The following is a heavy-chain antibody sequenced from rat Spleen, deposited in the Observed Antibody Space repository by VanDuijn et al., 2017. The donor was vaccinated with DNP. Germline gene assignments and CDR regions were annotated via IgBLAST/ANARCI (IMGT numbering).Heavy chain of an antibody. J-gene: IGHJ3*01. CDR1: GFTFSDYN. V-gene: IGHV5-25*01. Sequence: EVQLVESGGGLVQPGRSMKLSCAASGFTFSDYNMAWVRQAPKKGLEWVTSIGIGVSNTYYRNSVKGRFTISRDNAKNNQYLQKDSLRSEDTALYYCATVIGGRFAYWGQGTLVTVSS. CDR2: IGIGVSNT. D-gene: IGHD1-11*01. CDR3: ATVIGGRFAY.